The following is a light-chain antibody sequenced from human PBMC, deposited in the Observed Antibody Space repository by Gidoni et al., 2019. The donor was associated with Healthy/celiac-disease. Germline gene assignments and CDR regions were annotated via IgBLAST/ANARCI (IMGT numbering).Light chain of an antibody. V-gene: IGKV1-39*01. J-gene: IGKJ4*01. Sequence: DIQMTQSPSSLSASVGDRVTITCRAGQSISSYLNWYQQKPGKAPKLLIYAASSLQSGVPSRFSGSGSGTDFTLTISSLQPEDFATYYCQQSYSTPRTTFGGGTKVEIK. CDR1: QSISSY. CDR2: AAS. CDR3: QQSYSTPRTT.